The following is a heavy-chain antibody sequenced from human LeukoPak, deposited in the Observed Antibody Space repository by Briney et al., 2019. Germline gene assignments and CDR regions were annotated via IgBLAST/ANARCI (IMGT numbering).Heavy chain of an antibody. D-gene: IGHD3-16*01. CDR2: INTNTGNP. J-gene: IGHJ6*03. V-gene: IGHV7-4-1*02. Sequence: ASVKVSCKASGYTFTSYAMNWVRQTPGQGLEWMGWINTNTGNPTYAQGFTGRFVFSLDTSVSTAYLQISSLKAEDTAVYYCARDLGDGDYYYYMDVWGKGTTVTVSS. CDR3: ARDLGDGDYYYYMDV. CDR1: GYTFTSYA.